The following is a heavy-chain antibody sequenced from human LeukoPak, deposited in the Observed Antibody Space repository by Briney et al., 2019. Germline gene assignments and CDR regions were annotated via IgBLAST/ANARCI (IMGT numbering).Heavy chain of an antibody. V-gene: IGHV4-39*01. CDR2: SNYVETT. Sequence: PSETLSLTCTVSGASITRTTNSWGWIRQPPGGGLEWLGCSNYVETTYYNPSLKTRVTISVDTSMNQSSLRLTSVTAADTALYYCSRLVVAGISVALWGQGTLVTVSS. J-gene: IGHJ5*02. D-gene: IGHD6-19*01. CDR3: SRLVVAGISVAL. CDR1: GASITRTTNS.